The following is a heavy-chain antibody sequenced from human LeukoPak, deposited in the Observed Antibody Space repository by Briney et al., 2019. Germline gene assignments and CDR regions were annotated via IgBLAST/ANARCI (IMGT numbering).Heavy chain of an antibody. Sequence: SQTLSLTCTVSGGSISSGSYYWSWIRQPAGKGLEWIGRIYTSGSTNYNPSLKSRVTISVDTSKNQFSLKLSAVTAADTAVYYCAGGKDSSACLFPYWGQGTLVTVSS. CDR3: AGGKDSSACLFPY. V-gene: IGHV4-61*02. J-gene: IGHJ4*02. D-gene: IGHD6-19*01. CDR1: GGSISSGSYY. CDR2: IYTSGST.